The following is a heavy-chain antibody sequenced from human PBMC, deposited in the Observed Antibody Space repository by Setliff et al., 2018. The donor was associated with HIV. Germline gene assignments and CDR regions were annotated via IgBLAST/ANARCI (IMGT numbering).Heavy chain of an antibody. D-gene: IGHD3-10*01. Sequence: PGGSLRLSCEASGFTLRSYAMYWVRQAPGKGLEWVSSISWNSGTIDYADSVKGRFTISRDNAKYSLYLQMNSLRTEDMALYYCARDFSGLLHDQIDAFNIWGQGTMVTVSS. CDR3: ARDFSGLLHDQIDAFNI. J-gene: IGHJ3*02. CDR1: GFTLRSYA. V-gene: IGHV3-9*03. CDR2: ISWNSGTI.